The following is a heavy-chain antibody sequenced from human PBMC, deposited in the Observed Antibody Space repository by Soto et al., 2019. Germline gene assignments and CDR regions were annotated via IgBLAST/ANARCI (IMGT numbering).Heavy chain of an antibody. D-gene: IGHD2-8*02. CDR2: IYYSGST. J-gene: IGHJ6*02. CDR1: GGSINSSNYY. CDR3: ARTLGGVVYYYGMDV. V-gene: IGHV4-39*01. Sequence: PSETLSLTCTVSGGSINSSNYYWVWIRHPPGKGLEWIGNIYYSGSTSYNPPLKSRVTISVDTSKNQFSLKLNSVAAADTAVFYCARTLGGVVYYYGMDVWGHGTTVTVSS.